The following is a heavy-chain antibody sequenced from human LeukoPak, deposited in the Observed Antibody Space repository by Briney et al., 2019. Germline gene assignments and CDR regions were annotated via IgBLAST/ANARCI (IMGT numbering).Heavy chain of an antibody. D-gene: IGHD3-3*01. CDR2: IYPGDSDT. V-gene: IGHV5-51*01. J-gene: IGHJ3*01. CDR1: GYSFTSYW. CDR3: ARRPSYDFWSGYYGVDGLDV. Sequence: GESLKISCKGSGYSFTSYWIVWVRQMPGKGLEWLGIIYPGDSDTRYSPSFQGQVTISADKSISTAYLHWSSLRASDTTMYYCARRPSYDFWSGYYGVDGLDVWGQGTMVTVSS.